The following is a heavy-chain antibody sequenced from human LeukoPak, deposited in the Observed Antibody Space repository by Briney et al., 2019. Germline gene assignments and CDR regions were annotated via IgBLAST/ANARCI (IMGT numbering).Heavy chain of an antibody. CDR2: INPNTGGT. V-gene: IGHV1-2*02. J-gene: IGHJ4*02. Sequence: ASVKVSCKASGYTFTGYYLHWVRQAPGQGLEWMGWINPNTGGTHYAQKFQGRVTMTRETSISTVHMELSRLRSDGTAVYFCVREKMVGAPKLFDYWGQGTLVTGSS. D-gene: IGHD1-26*01. CDR3: VREKMVGAPKLFDY. CDR1: GYTFTGYY.